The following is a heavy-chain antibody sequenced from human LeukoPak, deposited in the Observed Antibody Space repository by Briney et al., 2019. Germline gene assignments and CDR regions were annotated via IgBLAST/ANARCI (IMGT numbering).Heavy chain of an antibody. CDR2: IYPGDSDT. V-gene: IGHV5-51*01. J-gene: IGHJ4*02. D-gene: IGHD5-18*01. CDR3: ARHDTAMVPYYFDY. CDR1: GFSFSSYW. Sequence: GESLKISCKGSGFSFSSYWIGWVRQMPGKGLEWMGIIYPGDSDTRYSPSFQGQVTISADKSISTAYLQWSSLKASDTAIYYCARHDTAMVPYYFDYWGQGTLVTVSS.